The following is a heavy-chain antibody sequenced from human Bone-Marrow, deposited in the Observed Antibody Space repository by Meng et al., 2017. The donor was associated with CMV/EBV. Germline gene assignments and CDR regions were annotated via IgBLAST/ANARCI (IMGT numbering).Heavy chain of an antibody. CDR1: GFTFDDYG. J-gene: IGHJ6*02. CDR2: ISSSSSYI. CDR3: ARDFRSGWYYYGMDV. Sequence: GGSLRLSCAASGFTFDDYGMSWVRQAPGKGLEWVSSISSSSSYIYYADSVKGRFTISRDNAKNSLYLQMNSLRAEDTAVYYCARDFRSGWYYYGMDVWGQGTTVTVSS. D-gene: IGHD6-19*01. V-gene: IGHV3-21*01.